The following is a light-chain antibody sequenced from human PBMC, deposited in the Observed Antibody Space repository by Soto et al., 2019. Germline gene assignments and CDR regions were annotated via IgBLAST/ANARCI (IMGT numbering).Light chain of an antibody. Sequence: QSVLTQPPSVSAAPGQKVSISCSGSSSNIGKNYVSWYQQFPGTAPKLLIYDNDKRPSGIPDRFSGSKSGTSATLGITGLQTGDEADYYCATWDSSLSAGVFGGGTKLTFL. J-gene: IGLJ3*02. V-gene: IGLV1-51*01. CDR1: SSNIGKNY. CDR2: DND. CDR3: ATWDSSLSAGV.